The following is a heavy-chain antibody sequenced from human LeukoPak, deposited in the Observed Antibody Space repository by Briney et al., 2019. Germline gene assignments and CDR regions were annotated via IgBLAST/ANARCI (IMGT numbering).Heavy chain of an antibody. CDR1: GGTFSSYA. V-gene: IGHV1-69*06. CDR3: ARGPRTTGTTYYYYGMDV. Sequence: ASVKVSCKASGGTFSSYAISWVRQAPGQGLEWMGGIIPIFGTANYAQKFQARVTITADKSTSTAYMELSSLRSEDTAVYYCARGPRTTGTTYYYYGMDVWGKGTTVTVSS. J-gene: IGHJ6*04. CDR2: IIPIFGTA. D-gene: IGHD1-1*01.